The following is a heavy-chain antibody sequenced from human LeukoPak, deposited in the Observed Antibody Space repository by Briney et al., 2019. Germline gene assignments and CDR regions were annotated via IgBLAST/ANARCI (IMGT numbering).Heavy chain of an antibody. J-gene: IGHJ4*02. CDR2: IYYSGST. D-gene: IGHD1-7*01. V-gene: IGHV4-59*01. Sequence: SETLSLTCTVSGGSISSYYWRWIRQPPGKGLEWIAYIYYSGSTNYNPSLKSRVTISVDTSKNQFSLKLSSVTAADTAVYYCARHDWSYPYFDYWGQGTLVTVPS. CDR1: GGSISSYY. CDR3: ARHDWSYPYFDY.